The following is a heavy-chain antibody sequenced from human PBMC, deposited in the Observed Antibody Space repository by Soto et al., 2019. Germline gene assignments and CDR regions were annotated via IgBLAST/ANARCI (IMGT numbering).Heavy chain of an antibody. CDR3: GGYRLGFDY. J-gene: IGHJ4*02. V-gene: IGHV4-39*01. D-gene: IGHD5-12*01. CDR2: IYYSGST. Sequence: QLQLQESGPGLVKPSETLSLTCTVSGGSISSSSYYWSWIRQPPGKGLEWIGSIYYSGSTYYNPSLKSRVTISVDTSKNQFSLKLSSVTAADTAVYYCGGYRLGFDYWGQGTLVTVSS. CDR1: GGSISSSSYY.